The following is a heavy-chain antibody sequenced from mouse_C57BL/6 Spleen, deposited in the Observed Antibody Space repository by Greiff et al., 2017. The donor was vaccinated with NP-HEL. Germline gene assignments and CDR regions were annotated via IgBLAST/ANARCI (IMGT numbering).Heavy chain of an antibody. CDR3: ANSSPNWYCDV. CDR2: ISYDGSN. J-gene: IGHJ1*03. Sequence: EVKLMESGPGLVKPSQSLSLTCSVTGYSITSGYYWNWIRQFPGNKLEWMGYISYDGSNNYNPSLKNRISITRATSKNQFFLKLNSVTTEDTATYYCANSSPNWYCDVWGTGATVTVSS. V-gene: IGHV3-6*01. CDR1: GYSITSGYY. D-gene: IGHD1-1*01.